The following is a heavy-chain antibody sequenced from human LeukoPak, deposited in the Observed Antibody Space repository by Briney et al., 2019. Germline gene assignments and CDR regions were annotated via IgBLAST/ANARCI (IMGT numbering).Heavy chain of an antibody. CDR2: IYYSGST. CDR3: ASGSGSYPSYY. Sequence: PSETLSLTCTVSGGSISSYYWSWIRQPPGKGLEWIGYIYYSGSTNYNPSLKSRVTISVDTSKNQFSLKLSSVTAADTAVYYCASGSGSYPSYYWGQGTLVTVSS. V-gene: IGHV4-59*01. D-gene: IGHD3-10*01. CDR1: GGSISSYY. J-gene: IGHJ4*02.